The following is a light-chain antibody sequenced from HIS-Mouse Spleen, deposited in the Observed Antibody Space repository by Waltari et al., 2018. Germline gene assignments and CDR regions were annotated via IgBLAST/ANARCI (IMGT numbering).Light chain of an antibody. CDR1: ALPKKY. Sequence: SYELTQPPSVSVSPGHTARITCSGDALPKKYAYWYQQKSGPAPVLVIHEDSTRPSGIPERFSGSSSGTMATLTISGAQVEDEADYYCYSTDSSGNHRVFGGGTKLTVL. CDR3: YSTDSSGNHRV. CDR2: EDS. J-gene: IGLJ2*01. V-gene: IGLV3-10*01.